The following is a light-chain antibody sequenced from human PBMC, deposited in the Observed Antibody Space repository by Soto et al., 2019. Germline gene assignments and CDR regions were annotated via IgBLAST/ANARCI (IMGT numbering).Light chain of an antibody. CDR3: LQTFTTPIT. Sequence: DIPMTQSASSLSASAGDTVTITCRASQNIADYLSWYQQKPGKAPQLLMYSSSILHDGVSSRFSGDGSGTAFTLTITGLQPEDFATYYCLQTFTTPITFGGGTTVEVK. J-gene: IGKJ4*01. CDR2: SSS. V-gene: IGKV1-39*01. CDR1: QNIADY.